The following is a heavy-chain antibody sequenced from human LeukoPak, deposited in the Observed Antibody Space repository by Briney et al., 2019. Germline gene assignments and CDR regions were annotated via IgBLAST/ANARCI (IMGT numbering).Heavy chain of an antibody. J-gene: IGHJ4*02. CDR3: ARLKTWIQLWPTYYFDY. D-gene: IGHD5-18*01. Sequence: ASVKVSCKASGYTFSIYGISWVRQAPGQGLEWMGWISAYNGNTNYAQKLQGRVTMTTDTSTSTAYMDLRSLRSDDTAVYYCARLKTWIQLWPTYYFDYWGQGTLVTVSS. V-gene: IGHV1-18*01. CDR2: ISAYNGNT. CDR1: GYTFSIYG.